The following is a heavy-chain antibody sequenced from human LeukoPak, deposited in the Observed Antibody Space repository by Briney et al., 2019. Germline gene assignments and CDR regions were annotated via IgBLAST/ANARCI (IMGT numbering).Heavy chain of an antibody. CDR2: ISAYNGNT. V-gene: IGHV1-18*01. D-gene: IGHD3-22*01. Sequence: ASVKVSCKASGYIFTTYGISWVRQTPGQGLEWMGWISAYNGNTNYAQKLQGRVTMTTDTSTSTAYMELRSLRSDDTAVYYCARDSPIYYDSGGYDAGHYWGQGTLVTVSS. CDR3: ARDSPIYYDSGGYDAGHY. J-gene: IGHJ4*02. CDR1: GYIFTTYG.